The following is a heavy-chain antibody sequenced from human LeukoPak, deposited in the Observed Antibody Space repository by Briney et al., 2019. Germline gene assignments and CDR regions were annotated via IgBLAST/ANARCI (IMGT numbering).Heavy chain of an antibody. J-gene: IGHJ4*02. D-gene: IGHD2-8*01. Sequence: GGSLRLSCGASGFXFSSYAISWVRQAPGKGLEWVSGISGSGGSTYYADSVKGRFTISRDNSKNTLYLQMNSLRAEDTAVYYCAKELLMVYAIDYWGQGTLVTVSS. CDR1: GFXFSSYA. CDR3: AKELLMVYAIDY. V-gene: IGHV3-23*01. CDR2: ISGSGGST.